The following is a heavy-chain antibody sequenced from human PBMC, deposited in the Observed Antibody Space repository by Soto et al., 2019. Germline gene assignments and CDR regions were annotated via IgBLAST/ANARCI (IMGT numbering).Heavy chain of an antibody. CDR2: VSNTATT. J-gene: IGHJ5*02. CDR3: ARDGELDPHNWFDP. Sequence: SETLSLTCTVSGASIINYYWAWIRQSPGGGLESIGYVSNTATTTYNPSLKNRVTITADESTSTAYMELSSLRSEDTAVYYCARDGELDPHNWFDPWGQGTLVTVSS. D-gene: IGHD1-1*01. CDR1: GASIINYY. V-gene: IGHV4-59*01.